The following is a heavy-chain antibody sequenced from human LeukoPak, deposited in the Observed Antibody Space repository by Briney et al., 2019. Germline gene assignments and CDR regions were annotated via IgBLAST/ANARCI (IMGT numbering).Heavy chain of an antibody. V-gene: IGHV4-31*03. CDR1: GDSISSGGYY. D-gene: IGHD3-10*01. CDR3: ANVVPGHYFGSGAYTGYFDY. J-gene: IGHJ4*02. CDR2: IYYSGST. Sequence: SETLSLTCSVSGDSISSGGYYWSWIRQHPGKGLEWIGYIYYSGSTYYSPSLRSRVTISVDTSKNQFSLKLSSVTASDTAVYYCANVVPGHYFGSGAYTGYFDYWGQGTLVTVSS.